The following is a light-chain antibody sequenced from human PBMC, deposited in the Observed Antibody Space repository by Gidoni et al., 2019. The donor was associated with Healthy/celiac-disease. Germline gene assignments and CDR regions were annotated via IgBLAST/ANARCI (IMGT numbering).Light chain of an antibody. V-gene: IGKV1-5*03. CDR2: KAS. CDR3: QQYNSYSRA. J-gene: IGKJ1*01. Sequence: DFQMTQSPSTLSASVGDRVTITCRASQSISSWLAWYQQKPGKAPKLLIYKASSLEMGVTSRFSGSGSGTEFTLAISSLQPDDFATYYCQQYNSYSRAFGQGTKVEIK. CDR1: QSISSW.